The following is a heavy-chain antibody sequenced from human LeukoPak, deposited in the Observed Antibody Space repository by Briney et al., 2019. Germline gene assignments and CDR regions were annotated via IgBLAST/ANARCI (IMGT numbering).Heavy chain of an antibody. J-gene: IGHJ4*02. CDR3: ARGLGGSDSYFDY. CDR2: ISYDGSNK. Sequence: PGGSLRLSCAASGFTFSSYAMRWVRQAPGKGLEWVAVISYDGSNKYYADSVKGRFTISRDNSKNTLYLQMNSLRAEDTAVYYCARGLGGSDSYFDYWGQGTLVTVSS. CDR1: GFTFSSYA. D-gene: IGHD3-10*01. V-gene: IGHV3-30-3*01.